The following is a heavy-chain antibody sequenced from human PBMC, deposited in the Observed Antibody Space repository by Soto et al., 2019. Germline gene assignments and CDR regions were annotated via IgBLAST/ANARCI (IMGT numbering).Heavy chain of an antibody. D-gene: IGHD1-26*01. Sequence: PGESLKISCAASGFTFSSYWMHWVRQVSGKGLVWVSRVYSDGSSTSYADSVKGRFTISRDNAKNTLYLQMNSLRAEDTAVYYCARAMSSGSYFDYWGQGTLVTVSS. CDR1: GFTFSSYW. J-gene: IGHJ4*02. CDR2: VYSDGSST. V-gene: IGHV3-74*01. CDR3: ARAMSSGSYFDY.